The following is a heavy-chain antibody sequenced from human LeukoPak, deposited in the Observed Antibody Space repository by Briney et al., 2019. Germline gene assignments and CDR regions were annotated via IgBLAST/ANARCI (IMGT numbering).Heavy chain of an antibody. CDR2: IYYSGST. CDR1: GGSISSYY. D-gene: IGHD3-10*01. J-gene: IGHJ4*02. V-gene: IGHV4-59*01. CDR3: ARDGGRGTFDY. Sequence: SETLSLTCTVSGGSISSYYWNWIRQPPGKGLEWIGYIYYSGSTYYNPSLKSRVTILVDTSKNQFSLKLSSVTAADTAVYYCARDGGRGTFDYWGQGTLVTVSS.